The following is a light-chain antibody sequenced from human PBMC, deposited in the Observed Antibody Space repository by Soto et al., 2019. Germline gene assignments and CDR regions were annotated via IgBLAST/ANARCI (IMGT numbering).Light chain of an antibody. J-gene: IGKJ2*01. Sequence: DLQMTQSPSSLSASVGDRVTITCRASQTISTYLNWYQQKPGKAPKLLIYAASTLQSGVPSRFSGSGSGTDFTLNINSRQPEGFAPYYCQQSHCIPYTFGQGTKLEI. V-gene: IGKV1-39*01. CDR1: QTISTY. CDR2: AAS. CDR3: QQSHCIPYT.